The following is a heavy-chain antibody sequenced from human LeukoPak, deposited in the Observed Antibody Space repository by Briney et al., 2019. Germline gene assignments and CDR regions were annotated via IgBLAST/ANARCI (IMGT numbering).Heavy chain of an antibody. Sequence: ASVKVSCKASGYTFTSYDINWVRQATGQGLEWMGWMNPNSGNTGYAQKFQGRVTMTRDTSISTAYMELSRLRSDDTAVYYCARDPRGIAVAVPGWFDPWGQGTLVTVSS. CDR2: MNPNSGNT. CDR3: ARDPRGIAVAVPGWFDP. V-gene: IGHV1-8*02. CDR1: GYTFTSYD. J-gene: IGHJ5*02. D-gene: IGHD6-19*01.